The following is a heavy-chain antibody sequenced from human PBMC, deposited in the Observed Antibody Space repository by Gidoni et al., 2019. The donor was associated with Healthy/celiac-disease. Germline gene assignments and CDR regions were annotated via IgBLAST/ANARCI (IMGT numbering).Heavy chain of an antibody. CDR3: ARAGEQPSYYYYYGMDV. D-gene: IGHD7-27*01. Sequence: QVQLQESGPGLVKPSETLSLTCTVSGGSISSYYWSWIRQPPGKGLEWIGYIYYSGSTNYNPSLKSRVTISVDTSKNQFSLKLSSVTAADTAVYYCARAGEQPSYYYYYGMDVWGQGTTVTVSS. CDR1: GGSISSYY. CDR2: IYYSGST. V-gene: IGHV4-59*01. J-gene: IGHJ6*02.